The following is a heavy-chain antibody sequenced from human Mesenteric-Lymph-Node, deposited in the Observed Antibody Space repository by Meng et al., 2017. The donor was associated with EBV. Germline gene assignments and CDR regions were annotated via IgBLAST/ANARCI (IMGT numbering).Heavy chain of an antibody. J-gene: IGHJ4*02. CDR3: AKDVGSSWLYYFVY. CDR1: GFTFSDSY. Sequence: QVQLVESEGGWFKHGGFLRLSCVASGFTFSDSYMSWIRQAPGKGLEWVAYISSSSSTTFYADSVKGRCTISRDNAQNSLYLQMNSLRAEDTAIYYCAKDVGSSWLYYFVYWGQGTLVTVSS. CDR2: ISSSSSTT. D-gene: IGHD6-13*01. V-gene: IGHV3-11*01.